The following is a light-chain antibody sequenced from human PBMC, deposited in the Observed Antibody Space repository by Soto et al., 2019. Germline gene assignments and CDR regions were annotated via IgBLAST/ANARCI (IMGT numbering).Light chain of an antibody. CDR1: QSVSSN. Sequence: EIVMTQSPATLSVSPGDRATLSCRARQSVSSNLAWYQQKPGQSPRLLIYDVFNRATGIPTRFSGSGSGTDFTLTIISLEPEDFAVYYCQQRSNWPPEITFGQGTRLEIK. CDR2: DVF. V-gene: IGKV3-11*01. CDR3: QQRSNWPPEIT. J-gene: IGKJ5*01.